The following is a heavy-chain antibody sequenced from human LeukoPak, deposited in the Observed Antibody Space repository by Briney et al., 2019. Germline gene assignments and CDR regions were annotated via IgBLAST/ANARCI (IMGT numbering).Heavy chain of an antibody. CDR2: FYHGGST. Sequence: SETLSLTCTVSGYSISTGYYWDWIRQPPGKGLEWIGTFYHGGSTNYNPSLKSRVTISVDTSKNQFSLKLSSVTAADTAVYYCALGGYNRPDYWGQGTLVTVSS. CDR1: GYSISTGYY. D-gene: IGHD5-24*01. CDR3: ALGGYNRPDY. V-gene: IGHV4-38-2*02. J-gene: IGHJ4*02.